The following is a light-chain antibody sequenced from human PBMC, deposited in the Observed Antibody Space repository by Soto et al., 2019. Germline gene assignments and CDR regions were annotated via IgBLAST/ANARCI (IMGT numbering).Light chain of an antibody. V-gene: IGKV3-20*01. J-gene: IGKJ1*01. Sequence: EIVLTQSPGTLSLSPWERATLSCRASQSVSSSYLAWYQQKPGQAPRLFISGASSRATGIPDRFSGSGSGTDFTLTISRLEPEDVAVSYCQQYGSFPWTFGQGTKVEIK. CDR3: QQYGSFPWT. CDR1: QSVSSSY. CDR2: GAS.